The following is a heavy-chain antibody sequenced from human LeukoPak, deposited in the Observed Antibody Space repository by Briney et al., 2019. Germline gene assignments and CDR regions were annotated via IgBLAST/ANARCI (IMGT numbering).Heavy chain of an antibody. CDR1: GGSISSYY. CDR2: IYYSGST. V-gene: IGHV4-59*01. CDR3: ARGAAGYSYG. J-gene: IGHJ4*02. D-gene: IGHD5-18*01. Sequence: NPSETLPLTCTVSGGSISSYYWSWIRQPPGKGLEWIGHIYYSGSTNYNPPLKSRVTISIDTSKNQFSLRLSSVTAADTAVYYCARGAAGYSYGWGQGTLVTVSS.